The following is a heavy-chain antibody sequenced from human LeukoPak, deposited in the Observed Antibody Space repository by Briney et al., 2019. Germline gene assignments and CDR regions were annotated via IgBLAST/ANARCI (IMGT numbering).Heavy chain of an antibody. D-gene: IGHD4-23*01. CDR3: ARTAGGNSYFYYMDV. J-gene: IGHJ6*03. V-gene: IGHV2-70*11. CDR2: IDWDDDK. Sequence: ESGPALVKTTQTLTLTCTFSGFSLSTSGMCVSWVRQPPGKALEWLARIDWDDDKYYSTYLKTRLTISKDTSKNQVVLTMTNVNPEDTATYYCARTAGGNSYFYYMDVWGKGTTVTVSS. CDR1: GFSLSTSGMC.